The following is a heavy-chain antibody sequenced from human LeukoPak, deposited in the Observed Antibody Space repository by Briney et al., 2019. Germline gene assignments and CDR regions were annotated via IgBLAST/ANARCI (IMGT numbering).Heavy chain of an antibody. CDR1: GFTFSSYW. D-gene: IGHD2-2*01. J-gene: IGHJ6*02. Sequence: GGSLRLSCAASGFTFSSYWMHWVRQAPGKGLVWVSRINSDGSSTSYADSVKGRFTISRDNAKNTLYLQMNSLRAVDTAVYYCARVVRLTYYGMDVWGQGTTVTVSS. CDR2: INSDGSST. V-gene: IGHV3-74*01. CDR3: ARVVRLTYYGMDV.